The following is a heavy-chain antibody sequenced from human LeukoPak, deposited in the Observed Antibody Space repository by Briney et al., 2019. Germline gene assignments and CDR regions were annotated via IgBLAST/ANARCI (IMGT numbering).Heavy chain of an antibody. D-gene: IGHD4-17*01. CDR3: ARGLPYGDYRAFDI. CDR2: ISAYNGNT. Sequence: GASVKVSCKASGYTFTSYGISWVRQAPGQGLEWMGWISAYNGNTNYAQQLQGRVSMTTDTSTTTAYMELRSLRSDDTAVYYCARGLPYGDYRAFDIWGQGTMVTVSS. J-gene: IGHJ3*02. V-gene: IGHV1-18*01. CDR1: GYTFTSYG.